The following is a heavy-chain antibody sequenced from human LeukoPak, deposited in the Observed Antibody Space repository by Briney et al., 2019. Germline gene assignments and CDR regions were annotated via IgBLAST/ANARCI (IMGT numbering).Heavy chain of an antibody. CDR2: ITGRAEMT. J-gene: IGHJ4*02. CDR1: GFTFPNFA. CDR3: AKEYASSARGSFDY. D-gene: IGHD2-2*01. V-gene: IGHV3-23*01. Sequence: GGSLRLSCASSGFTFPNFAMNWVRQPPGKGLEWVSGITGRAEMTFYADSAKGRFSISRDNSKNTVYLRMTRLRAEDTGVYYCAKEYASSARGSFDYWGPGTLVTVSS.